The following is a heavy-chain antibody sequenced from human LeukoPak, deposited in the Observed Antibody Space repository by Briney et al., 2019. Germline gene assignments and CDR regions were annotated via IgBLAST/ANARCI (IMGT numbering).Heavy chain of an antibody. V-gene: IGHV3-21*01. D-gene: IGHD3-22*01. Sequence: GGSLRLSCAASGFTFNTYSMNWVRQAPGKGLEWVSSIRTSTSYIYYADSVKGRFTISRDNAKNSLYLQMNSLRAEDTAVYYCARGLLAGVFDYWGQGTLVTVSS. CDR1: GFTFNTYS. CDR3: ARGLLAGVFDY. CDR2: IRTSTSYI. J-gene: IGHJ4*02.